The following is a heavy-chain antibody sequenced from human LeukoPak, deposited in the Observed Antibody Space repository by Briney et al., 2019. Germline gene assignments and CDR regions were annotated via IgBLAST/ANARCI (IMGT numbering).Heavy chain of an antibody. CDR3: ARDGSSGWYDAFDI. J-gene: IGHJ3*02. CDR2: INPNSGGT. V-gene: IGHV1-2*04. Sequence: ASVKVSCKASGYTFTSYYMHWVRQAPGQGLEWMGWINPNSGGTNYAQKFQGWVTMTRDTSISTAYMELSRLRSDDTAVYYCARDGSSGWYDAFDIWGQGTMVTVSS. CDR1: GYTFTSYY. D-gene: IGHD6-13*01.